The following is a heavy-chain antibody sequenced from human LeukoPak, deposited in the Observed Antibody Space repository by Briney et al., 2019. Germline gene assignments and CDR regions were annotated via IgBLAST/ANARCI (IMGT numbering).Heavy chain of an antibody. V-gene: IGHV3-21*04. CDR1: GFTFSSYA. J-gene: IGHJ4*02. Sequence: GGSLRLSCAASGFTFSSYAMSWVRQAPGKGLEWVSAISGSNSYIYYADSMKGRFTISRDNAKNSLYLQMNSLRAEDTAVYYCASSYYDILTGLYGGGFDYWGQGTLVTVSS. CDR2: ISGSNSYI. D-gene: IGHD3-9*01. CDR3: ASSYYDILTGLYGGGFDY.